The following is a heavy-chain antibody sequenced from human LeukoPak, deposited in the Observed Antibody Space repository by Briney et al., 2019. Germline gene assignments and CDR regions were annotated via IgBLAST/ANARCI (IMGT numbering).Heavy chain of an antibody. CDR1: GYTFTGYY. J-gene: IGHJ4*02. Sequence: ASVKVSCKASGYTFTGYYMHWVRQAPGQGLEWMGWIDPNSGGTYFAQKFQGRVTMTGDTSISTAYMQLGRLRSDDTAVYYCARDKNGSSGWYSFFDYWGQGTLVTVSS. CDR3: ARDKNGSSGWYSFFDY. D-gene: IGHD6-19*01. CDR2: IDPNSGGT. V-gene: IGHV1-2*02.